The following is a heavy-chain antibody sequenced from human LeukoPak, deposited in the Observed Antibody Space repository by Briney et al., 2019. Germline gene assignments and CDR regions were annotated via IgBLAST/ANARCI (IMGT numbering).Heavy chain of an antibody. V-gene: IGHV1-2*04. CDR1: GYTFNGNY. CDR3: ARAKGDLFNGFYFDY. D-gene: IGHD3-9*01. J-gene: IGHJ4*02. CDR2: INPHSGGT. Sequence: ASVKVSCKASGYTFNGNYIDWVRQAPGQGLEWMGWINPHSGGTNSAQKFQGWVTMTRDTSISTAYIELSRLTSDDTAIYYCARAKGDLFNGFYFDYWGQGTLITVSS.